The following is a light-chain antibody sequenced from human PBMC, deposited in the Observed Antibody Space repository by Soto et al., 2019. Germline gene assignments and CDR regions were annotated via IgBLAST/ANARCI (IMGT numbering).Light chain of an antibody. V-gene: IGKV1-16*02. CDR2: SAS. J-gene: IGKJ1*01. CDR3: QQYYKFPRT. Sequence: DIQMTQSPSSLSASVGDRVTITCRASQGISTYVAWFQQKPGQAPKSLIYSASSLQSGVPSKFSGSGSGTDFTLTISSLQPGDSATYYCQQYYKFPRTFGQGTKVDIK. CDR1: QGISTY.